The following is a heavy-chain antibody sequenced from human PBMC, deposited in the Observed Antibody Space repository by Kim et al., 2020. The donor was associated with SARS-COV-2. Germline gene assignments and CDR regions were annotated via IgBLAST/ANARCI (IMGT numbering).Heavy chain of an antibody. Sequence: GGSLRLSCDASGFSFSNSAIHWVRQSPGEGLEWVASISSDGSNSFYTDSVKGRFTISRDNSQNTLYLQMNSLRPEDTALYYCAKDNTQSATSVLFFDYWG. CDR3: AKDNTQSATSVLFFDY. CDR1: GFSFSNSA. V-gene: IGHV3-30-3*01. J-gene: IGHJ4*01. CDR2: ISSDGSNS. D-gene: IGHD2-21*01.